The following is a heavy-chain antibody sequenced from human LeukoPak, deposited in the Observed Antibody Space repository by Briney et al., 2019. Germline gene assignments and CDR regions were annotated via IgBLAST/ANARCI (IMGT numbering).Heavy chain of an antibody. J-gene: IGHJ4*02. V-gene: IGHV1-18*01. CDR3: ARGRSPGYYDSSGYHSPLGN. CDR1: GYTFTSYG. Sequence: GASVKVSCKASGYTFTSYGISWVRQAPGQGLEWMGWISAYNGNTNYAQKLQGRVTMTTDTSTSTAYMELRSLRSDDTAVYYCARGRSPGYYDSSGYHSPLGNWGQGTLVTVSS. CDR2: ISAYNGNT. D-gene: IGHD3-22*01.